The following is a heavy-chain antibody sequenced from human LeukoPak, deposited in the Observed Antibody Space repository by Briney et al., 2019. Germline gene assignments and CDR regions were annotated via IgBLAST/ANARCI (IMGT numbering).Heavy chain of an antibody. D-gene: IGHD2-15*01. CDR3: ARVRDSYSPLLDF. V-gene: IGHV4-30-2*01. Sequence: SQTLSLTCTVSGGSIDSGGYYWSWIRQPPGKGLEWIGYIYHSGRGYYSPSLKSRVTISVDRSKNQSSLNLSSLTAADTAVYYCARVRDSYSPLLDFWGQGTLVTVSS. J-gene: IGHJ4*02. CDR2: IYHSGRG. CDR1: GGSIDSGGYY.